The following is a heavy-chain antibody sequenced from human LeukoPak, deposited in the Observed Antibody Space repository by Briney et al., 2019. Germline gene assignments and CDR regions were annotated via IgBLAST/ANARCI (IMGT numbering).Heavy chain of an antibody. CDR2: IWYDGSNE. J-gene: IGHJ3*01. Sequence: GGSLRLSCAASGFTFSNSGMHWVRQAPGKGLEGVAVIWYDGSNEYYADAVKGRFIISRDNSKNTVHLQMNSLRVEDTSVYYCAREISMFGYAFDLWGQGTLVAVSS. CDR1: GFTFSNSG. D-gene: IGHD3-3*01. CDR3: AREISMFGYAFDL. V-gene: IGHV3-33*01.